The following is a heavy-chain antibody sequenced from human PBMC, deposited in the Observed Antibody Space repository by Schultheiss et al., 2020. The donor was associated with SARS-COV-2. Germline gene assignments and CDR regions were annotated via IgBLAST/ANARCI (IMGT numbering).Heavy chain of an antibody. Sequence: SQTLSLTCTVSGGSISSGGYYWSWIRQPPGKGLEWIGEINHSGSTNYNPSLKSRVTISVDTSKNQFSLKLSSVTAADTAVYYCARDEAYCTNGVCYPGPYYYYGMDVWGQGTTVTVSS. J-gene: IGHJ6*02. CDR1: GGSISSGGYY. CDR3: ARDEAYCTNGVCYPGPYYYYGMDV. D-gene: IGHD2-8*01. CDR2: INHSGST. V-gene: IGHV4-61*08.